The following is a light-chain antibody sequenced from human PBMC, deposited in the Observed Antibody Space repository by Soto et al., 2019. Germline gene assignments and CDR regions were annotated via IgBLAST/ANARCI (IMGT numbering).Light chain of an antibody. CDR2: AAS. V-gene: IGKV1-8*01. J-gene: IGKJ1*01. CDR3: QQYSTYWT. Sequence: ALRMTPSPYSLPASQGDTVSITFRASQGISSYLAWYQQKPGKAPKLLIYAASTLQSGVPSRFSGSGSGTDFTLTISSLQPDDFATYYCQQYSTYWTFGQGTKVDIK. CDR1: QGISSY.